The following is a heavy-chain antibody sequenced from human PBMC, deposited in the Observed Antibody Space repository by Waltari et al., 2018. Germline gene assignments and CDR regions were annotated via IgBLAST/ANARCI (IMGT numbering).Heavy chain of an antibody. CDR2: MRCSGGST. CDR1: GFTCSSYA. Sequence: EVQLLESGGGLVPPGGSLRLSCAASGFTCSSYALSWVRQEPGQGLGWVVAMRCSGGSTYCADSVKGRFTISRDNSENTLYLQMNSLRAEDTAVYYCAKDGRVLGQWLEWGFDYWGQGTLVTVSS. J-gene: IGHJ4*02. D-gene: IGHD6-19*01. CDR3: AKDGRVLGQWLEWGFDY. V-gene: IGHV3-23*01.